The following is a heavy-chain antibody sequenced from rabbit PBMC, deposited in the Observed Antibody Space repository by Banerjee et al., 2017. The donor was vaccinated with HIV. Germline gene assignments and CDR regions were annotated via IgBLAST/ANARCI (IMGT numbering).Heavy chain of an antibody. J-gene: IGHJ4*01. V-gene: IGHV1S43*01. CDR1: GIDFSSYYY. D-gene: IGHD4-1*01. CDR2: FYPGQGST. Sequence: QEQLEESGGGLVKPGGTLTLTCTASGIDFSSYYYMCWVRQAPGKGLEWIGIFYPGQGSTDYASWVNGRFTFSSDNAQNTVDLQMNSLTAADTATYFCARDRGVVAGVIDLWGQGTLVTVS. CDR3: ARDRGVVAGVIDL.